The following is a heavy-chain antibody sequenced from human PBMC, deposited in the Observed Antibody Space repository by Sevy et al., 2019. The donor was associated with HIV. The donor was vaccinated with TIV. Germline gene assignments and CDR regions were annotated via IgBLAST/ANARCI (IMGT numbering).Heavy chain of an antibody. Sequence: GGSLRLSCAISGFTVNDKYIIWVRQAPGKGLEWVSVIFSSGSTYYADSAKGGFTISRDNSKNTMDLQKNSVRAEDTAVYYCVSLFLSYRSGWSYFDYWGQGTLVTVSS. D-gene: IGHD6-19*01. CDR3: VSLFLSYRSGWSYFDY. J-gene: IGHJ4*02. CDR1: GFTVNDKY. V-gene: IGHV3-66*02. CDR2: IFSSGST.